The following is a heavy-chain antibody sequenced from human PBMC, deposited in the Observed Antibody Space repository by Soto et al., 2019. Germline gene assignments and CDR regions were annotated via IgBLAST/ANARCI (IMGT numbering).Heavy chain of an antibody. CDR3: ARVGVGAYYFDY. Sequence: EVQLVESGGGLVQPGGSLRLSCAASGFTFSSYWMHWVHQAPGKGLVWVSRIKTDGSVTSYADSVKGRFTISRDNAKNTLYLQMNSLRAEDTAVYYCARVGVGAYYFDYWGQGTLVTVSS. CDR1: GFTFSSYW. J-gene: IGHJ4*02. V-gene: IGHV3-74*01. CDR2: IKTDGSVT. D-gene: IGHD1-26*01.